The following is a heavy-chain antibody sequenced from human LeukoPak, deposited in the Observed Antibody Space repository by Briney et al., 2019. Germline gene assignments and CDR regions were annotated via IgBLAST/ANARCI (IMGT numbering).Heavy chain of an antibody. J-gene: IGHJ4*02. Sequence: GKSLTLSCVASQFRFPFSHYGMHWVRQAPGRGLEWVAVIWSDGTNQYYADSVKGRFTISRDNSKNTVYLQMNSLRAEDMAVYFCAKDAQRGFDYSNSLEYWGQGTLVTVSS. CDR2: IWSDGTNQ. CDR3: AKDAQRGFDYSNSLEY. CDR1: QFRFPFSHYG. V-gene: IGHV3-33*06. D-gene: IGHD4-11*01.